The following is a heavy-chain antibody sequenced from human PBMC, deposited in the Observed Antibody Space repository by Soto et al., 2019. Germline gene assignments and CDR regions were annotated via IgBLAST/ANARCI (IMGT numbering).Heavy chain of an antibody. CDR1: GGTFSSYA. CDR2: IIPIFGTA. V-gene: IGHV1-69*13. CDR3: ARGFYDSSGYPLRGFDY. D-gene: IGHD3-22*01. J-gene: IGHJ4*02. Sequence: SVKVSCKASGGTFSSYAISWVRQAPGQGLEWMGGIIPIFGTANYARKFQGRVTITADESTSTAYMELSSLRSEDTAVYYCARGFYDSSGYPLRGFDYWGQGTLVTVSS.